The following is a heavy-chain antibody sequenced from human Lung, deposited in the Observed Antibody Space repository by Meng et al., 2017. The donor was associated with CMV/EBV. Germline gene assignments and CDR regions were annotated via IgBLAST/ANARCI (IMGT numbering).Heavy chain of an antibody. CDR1: GFTFSSYT. Sequence: SXKISCAASGFTFSSYTMHWVRQAPGKGLEWVACISYDGSNKYYADSVKGRFTISRDNSKNTLYLQMNSLRAEDTAVYYCARDHNLGFDYWGQGTVVTVSS. CDR3: ARDHNLGFDY. J-gene: IGHJ4*02. CDR2: ISYDGSNK. D-gene: IGHD1-1*01. V-gene: IGHV3-30-3*01.